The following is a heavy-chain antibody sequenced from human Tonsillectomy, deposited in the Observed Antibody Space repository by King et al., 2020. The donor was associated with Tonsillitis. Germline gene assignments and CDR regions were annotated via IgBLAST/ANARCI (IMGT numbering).Heavy chain of an antibody. Sequence: VQLVESGGGVVEPGRSLRLSCAASGFTFSSYGMHWVRQAPGKGLEWVAVISYDDGSKKYYADSVKGRFTISRDNSKNTLYLQMNNLRAEDTAVYYCEKDRSGGWDRGDYYYGMDVWGQGTTVTVSS. V-gene: IGHV3-30*18. CDR1: GFTFSSYG. D-gene: IGHD6-19*01. CDR3: EKDRSGGWDRGDYYYGMDV. J-gene: IGHJ6*02. CDR2: ISYDDGSKK.